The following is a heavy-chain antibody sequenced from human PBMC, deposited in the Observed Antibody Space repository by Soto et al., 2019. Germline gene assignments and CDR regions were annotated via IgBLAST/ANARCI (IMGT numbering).Heavy chain of an antibody. D-gene: IGHD2-15*01. CDR1: GYTFTSYD. Sequence: ASVKVSCKASGYTFTSYDINWVRQATGQGLEWMGWMNPNSGNTGYAQKFQGRVTMTRNTSISTAYMELSSLRSEDTAVYYCARGCRGREVVAATKGSSSYYYYMDVWGKGTTVTVSS. J-gene: IGHJ6*03. CDR2: MNPNSGNT. V-gene: IGHV1-8*01. CDR3: ARGCRGREVVAATKGSSSYYYYMDV.